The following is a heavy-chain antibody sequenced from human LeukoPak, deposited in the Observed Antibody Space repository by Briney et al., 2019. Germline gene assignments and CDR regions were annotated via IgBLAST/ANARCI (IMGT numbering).Heavy chain of an antibody. J-gene: IGHJ4*02. D-gene: IGHD3-22*01. CDR3: ARDTYYYDSSGYYYDY. CDR2: ISYDGSNK. CDR1: GFTFSSYA. Sequence: PGRSLSLSCAASGFTFSSYAMHWVRQAPGKGLEWVAVISYDGSNKYYADSVKGRFTISRDNSKNTLYLQMNSLRAEDTAVYYCARDTYYYDSSGYYYDYWGQGTLVTVSS. V-gene: IGHV3-30-3*01.